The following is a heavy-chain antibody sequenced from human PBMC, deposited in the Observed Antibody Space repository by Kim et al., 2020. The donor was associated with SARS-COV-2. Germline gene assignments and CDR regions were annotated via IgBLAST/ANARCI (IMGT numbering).Heavy chain of an antibody. CDR3: ASHRGDGSGTFYLHDAFDI. J-gene: IGHJ3*02. Sequence: GESLQISCKASGYHFTTSWFGWVRQMPGKGLECMGIVYPADSDTTYSPSFQGQVTISFDKSISTAFLQWSSLKASDTAMYYCASHRGDGSGTFYLHDAFDIWGQGTMVTVSS. CDR2: VYPADSDT. V-gene: IGHV5-51*01. CDR1: GYHFTTSW. D-gene: IGHD3-10*01.